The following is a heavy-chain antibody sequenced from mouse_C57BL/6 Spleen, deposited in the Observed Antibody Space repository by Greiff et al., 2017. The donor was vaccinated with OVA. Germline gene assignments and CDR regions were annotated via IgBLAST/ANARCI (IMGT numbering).Heavy chain of an antibody. CDR2: ISYDGSN. J-gene: IGHJ3*01. CDR3: AREGGYDYDGPWFAY. D-gene: IGHD2-4*01. Sequence: DVKLQESGPGLVKPSQSLSLTCSVTGYSITSGYYWNWIRQFPGNKLEWMGYISYDGSNNYNPSLKNRISITRDTSKNQFFLKLNSVTTEDTATYYCAREGGYDYDGPWFAYWGQGTLVTVSA. V-gene: IGHV3-6*01. CDR1: GYSITSGYY.